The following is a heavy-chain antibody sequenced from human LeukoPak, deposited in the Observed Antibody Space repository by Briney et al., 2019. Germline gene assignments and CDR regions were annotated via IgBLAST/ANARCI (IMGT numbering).Heavy chain of an antibody. CDR1: GSTFGSYA. CDR3: AKDSVPTVTLYYFDY. J-gene: IGHJ4*02. D-gene: IGHD4-17*01. V-gene: IGHV3-30*02. Sequence: GGSLRLSCAASGSTFGSYAMHWVRQAPGKGLEWVAFIRYDGSNKYYADSVKGRFTISRDNSKNTLYLQMNSLRAEDTAVYYCAKDSVPTVTLYYFDYWGQGTLVTVSS. CDR2: IRYDGSNK.